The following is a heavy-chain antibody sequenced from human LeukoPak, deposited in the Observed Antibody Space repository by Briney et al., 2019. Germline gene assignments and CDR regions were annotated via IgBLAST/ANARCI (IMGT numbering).Heavy chain of an antibody. CDR2: IKPDGSEK. V-gene: IGHV3-7*03. J-gene: IGHJ4*02. Sequence: GGSLRLSCAASGFTFSNYWMSWVRQAPGKGLEWVANIKPDGSEKYYVDSVKGRFTISRDNSKNTLYLQMNSLRAEDTAVYYCAKKGYYDGSGYYMYYFDHWGQGTLVTVSS. D-gene: IGHD3-22*01. CDR3: AKKGYYDGSGYYMYYFDH. CDR1: GFTFSNYW.